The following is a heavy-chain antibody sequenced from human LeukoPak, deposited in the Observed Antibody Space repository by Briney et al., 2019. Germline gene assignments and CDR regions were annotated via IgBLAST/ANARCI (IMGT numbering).Heavy chain of an antibody. J-gene: IGHJ4*02. CDR1: GFTFSSYG. CDR2: ISSSSSPI. V-gene: IGHV3-48*04. Sequence: GGSLRLSCAASGFTFSSYGMHWVRQAPGKGLEWVSYISSSSSPIHYADSVKGRFTISRDNAKNSLYLQMNSLRAEDTAVYYCARDLGYCSGGSCLPLDYWGQGTLVTVSS. D-gene: IGHD2-15*01. CDR3: ARDLGYCSGGSCLPLDY.